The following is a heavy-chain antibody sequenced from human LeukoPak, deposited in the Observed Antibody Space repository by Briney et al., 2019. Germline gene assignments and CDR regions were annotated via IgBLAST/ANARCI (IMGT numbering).Heavy chain of an antibody. V-gene: IGHV4-59*02. CDR1: GGSVSNYY. CDR2: IYYTET. D-gene: IGHD4-11*01. CDR3: ARGRVSSSTWYSTYYYFFYMDF. Sequence: PSETLSLTCTVSGGSVSNYYWSWIRQSPGKGLEWIGYIYYTETSYNPSLKSRVTISADTSKNQFSLKLYSVTAADTAVYFCARGRVSSSTWYSTYYYFFYMDFWGKGTTVTVSS. J-gene: IGHJ6*03.